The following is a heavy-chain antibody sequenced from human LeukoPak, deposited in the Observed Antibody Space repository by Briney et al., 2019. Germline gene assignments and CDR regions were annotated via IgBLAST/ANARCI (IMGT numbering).Heavy chain of an antibody. V-gene: IGHV3-43*01. Sequence: PGGSLRLSCAASGFTYEDYTMHWVRQAPGKTLEWVALISWDGTTYYTDSVTGRFTISSDNSKNCLYLQTDTLRSEDTAFYYCVKDLSYESSGYVFEYWGQGALVTVSS. D-gene: IGHD3-22*01. CDR1: GFTYEDYT. CDR3: VKDLSYESSGYVFEY. CDR2: ISWDGTT. J-gene: IGHJ4*02.